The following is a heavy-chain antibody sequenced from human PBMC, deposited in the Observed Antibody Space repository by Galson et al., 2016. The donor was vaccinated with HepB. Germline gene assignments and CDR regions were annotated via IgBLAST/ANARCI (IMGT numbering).Heavy chain of an antibody. Sequence: SVKVSCKASGYTFSNFPMHWVRQAPGQRLKWMGWINGGNGDTRYSQKFQGRITITRDTSATTVYLELSSLTSEDTAVYYCARAPGRRTVRRKGRRLKEEWGESTPINRFDPWGQGTLVTVSS. CDR3: ARAPGRRTVRRKGRRLKEEWGESTPINRFDP. J-gene: IGHJ5*02. D-gene: IGHD3-3*01. CDR2: INGGNGDT. V-gene: IGHV1-3*01. CDR1: GYTFSNFP.